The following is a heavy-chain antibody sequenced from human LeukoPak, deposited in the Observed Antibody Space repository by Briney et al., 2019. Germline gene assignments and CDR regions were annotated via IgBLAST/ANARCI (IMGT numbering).Heavy chain of an antibody. CDR2: SSTSGSIT. Sequence: GGSLRLACAASGFTFSDYYMSWIRQAPGKGLQWLAYSSTSGSITYYADSVKGRFTISRDNAKNSLYLQMNSLRAEDTAVYYCARDVGGWPENDAFDIWGQGTMVTVSS. CDR1: GFTFSDYY. CDR3: ARDVGGWPENDAFDI. V-gene: IGHV3-11*04. J-gene: IGHJ3*02. D-gene: IGHD6-19*01.